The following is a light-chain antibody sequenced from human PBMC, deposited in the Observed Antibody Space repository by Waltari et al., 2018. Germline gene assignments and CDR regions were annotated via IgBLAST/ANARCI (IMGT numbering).Light chain of an antibody. J-gene: IGLJ3*02. Sequence: QSALPQSASVSGSPGQSITISCTGTSSDFAVFNYVSWYQQHPAKAPQLMIYDVSKRPSGVSNRFSGSKSGNTASLTISGLQAEDEADYYCSSYTSTWVFGGGTKLTVL. CDR3: SSYTSTWV. CDR2: DVS. V-gene: IGLV2-14*01. CDR1: SSDFAVFNY.